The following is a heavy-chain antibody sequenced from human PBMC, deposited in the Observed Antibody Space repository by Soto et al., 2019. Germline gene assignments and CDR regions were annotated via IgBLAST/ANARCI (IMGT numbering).Heavy chain of an antibody. CDR3: ARGVGGYCSGGSCYSFDY. Sequence: QVQLQESGPGLVKPSQTLSLTCTVSGGSISSGDYYWSWIRQPPGKGLEWIGYIYYSGSTYYNPSLKSRVTISVDTSKNQFSLKLSSVTAADTAVYYCARGVGGYCSGGSCYSFDYWGQGTLVTVSS. D-gene: IGHD2-15*01. V-gene: IGHV4-30-4*01. CDR2: IYYSGST. CDR1: GGSISSGDYY. J-gene: IGHJ4*02.